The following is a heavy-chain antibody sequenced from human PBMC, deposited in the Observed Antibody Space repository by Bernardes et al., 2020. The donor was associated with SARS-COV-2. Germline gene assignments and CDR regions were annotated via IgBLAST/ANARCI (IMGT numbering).Heavy chain of an antibody. CDR3: ARTYYYDSSGYNNWFDP. J-gene: IGHJ5*02. D-gene: IGHD3-22*01. CDR2: IYYSGST. Sequence: WVRQAPGKGLEWIGSIYYSGSTYYNPSLKSRVTISVDTSKNQFSLKLSSVTAADTAVYYCARTYYYDSSGYNNWFDPWGQGTLVTVSS. V-gene: IGHV4-39*01.